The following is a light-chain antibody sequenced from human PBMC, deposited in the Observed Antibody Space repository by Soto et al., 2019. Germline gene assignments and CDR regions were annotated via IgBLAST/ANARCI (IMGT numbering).Light chain of an antibody. J-gene: IGLJ2*01. CDR3: TSYTSSDYVI. CDR1: SSGVGGYNY. V-gene: IGLV2-14*01. CDR2: EVT. Sequence: QSVVTQPASVSGSPGQSITVSCTGTSSGVGGYNYVSWYQQHPGKAPKFMIYEVTNRPSGVSNRFSGSKSDNTASLTISGLQPEDEADYYCTSYTSSDYVIFGGGTKLTVL.